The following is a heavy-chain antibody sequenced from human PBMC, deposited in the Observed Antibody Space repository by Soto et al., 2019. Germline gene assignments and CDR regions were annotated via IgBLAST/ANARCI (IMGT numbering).Heavy chain of an antibody. D-gene: IGHD6-13*01. Sequence: SETLSLTCTVSGGSISSYYWSWIRQPPGKGLEWIGYIYYSGSTNYNPSLKSRVTISVDTSKNQFSLKLSSVTAADTAVYYCARDGVAYSSSSNWFDPWGQGTLVTVSS. CDR3: ARDGVAYSSSSNWFDP. J-gene: IGHJ5*02. CDR2: IYYSGST. CDR1: GGSISSYY. V-gene: IGHV4-59*01.